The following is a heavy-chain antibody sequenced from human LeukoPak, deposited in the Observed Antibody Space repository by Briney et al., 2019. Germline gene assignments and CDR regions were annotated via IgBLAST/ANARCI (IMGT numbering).Heavy chain of an antibody. J-gene: IGHJ4*02. CDR2: ISVSGGST. CDR3: AKVYIAVAGTDLIDY. CDR1: GFTFSSYA. Sequence: GGSLRLSCAASGFTFSSYAMSGVREAPGKGVEWGSAISVSGGSTYYADSVKGRFTISRDNSKNTLYLQMHSLSADDTAVYYWAKVYIAVAGTDLIDYWGQGTLVTVSS. D-gene: IGHD6-19*01. V-gene: IGHV3-23*01.